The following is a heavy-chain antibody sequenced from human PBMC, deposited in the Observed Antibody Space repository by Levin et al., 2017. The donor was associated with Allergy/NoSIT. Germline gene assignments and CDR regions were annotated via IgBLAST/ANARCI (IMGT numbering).Heavy chain of an antibody. D-gene: IGHD3-10*01. CDR2: ISYDGSNK. Sequence: GGSLRLSCAASGFTFSSYAMHWVRQAPGKGLEWVAVISYDGSNKYYADSMKGRFTISRDNSKNTLYLQMNSLRPEDTAVYYCARDLGGHGFSGDYWGQGTLVTVSS. CDR3: ARDLGGHGFSGDY. J-gene: IGHJ4*02. CDR1: GFTFSSYA. V-gene: IGHV3-30*04.